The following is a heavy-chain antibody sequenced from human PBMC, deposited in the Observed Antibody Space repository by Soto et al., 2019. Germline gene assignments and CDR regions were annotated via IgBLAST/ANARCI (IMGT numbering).Heavy chain of an antibody. D-gene: IGHD5-12*01. CDR1: GDSISSRTNY. CDR3: ARGRDGYNWDY. Sequence: QLQLQESGPGLVKASETLSLTCTVSGDSISSRTNYWGWVRQPPGKGLGWIGSISYSGSTHYNPSLMSRTTISVDTSKNQFSLKRNSVTAADTAVYFCARGRDGYNWDYWGQGTLVTVSS. CDR2: ISYSGST. V-gene: IGHV4-39*01. J-gene: IGHJ4*02.